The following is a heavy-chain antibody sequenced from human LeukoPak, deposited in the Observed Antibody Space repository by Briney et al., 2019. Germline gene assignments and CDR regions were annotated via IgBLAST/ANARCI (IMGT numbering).Heavy chain of an antibody. CDR3: TRHPYYYRSGGYYLHAFDI. Sequence: PSETLSLICTVSGGSISSSCYYWGWLRQPPGKGLEWIGSMYYSRSTYYHPSLKSRVTISVSTSKHLSSLKLTSVTAAAPAFFCCTRHPYYYRSGGYYLHAFDIWGQGTMVTVSS. CDR1: GGSISSSCYY. V-gene: IGHV4-39*01. CDR2: MYYSRST. D-gene: IGHD3-10*01. J-gene: IGHJ3*02.